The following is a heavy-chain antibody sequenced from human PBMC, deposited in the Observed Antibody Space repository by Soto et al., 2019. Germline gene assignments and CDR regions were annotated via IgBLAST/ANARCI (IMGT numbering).Heavy chain of an antibody. CDR2: ISSSSSTI. CDR1: GFTFSSYS. Sequence: GGSLRLSCAASGFTFSSYSMNWVRQAPGKGLEWVSYISSSSSTIYYADSVKGRFTISRDNAKNSLYLQMNSLRDEDTAVYYCARDSGGTTSGYYYGMDVWGQGTTVTVSS. J-gene: IGHJ6*02. CDR3: ARDSGGTTSGYYYGMDV. D-gene: IGHD1-1*01. V-gene: IGHV3-48*02.